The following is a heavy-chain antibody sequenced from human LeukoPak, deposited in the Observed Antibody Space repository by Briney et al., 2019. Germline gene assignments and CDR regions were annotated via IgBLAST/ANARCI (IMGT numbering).Heavy chain of an antibody. V-gene: IGHV3-33*06. CDR3: AKDSRDGYNRGAFDY. CDR2: IWYDGSNK. J-gene: IGHJ4*02. D-gene: IGHD5-24*01. Sequence: GRSLRLSCAASGFTFSSYGMPWVRQAPGKGLEWVAVIWYDGSNKYYADSVKGRFTISRDNSKNTLYLQMNSLRAEDTAVYYCAKDSRDGYNRGAFDYWGQGTLVTVSS. CDR1: GFTFSSYG.